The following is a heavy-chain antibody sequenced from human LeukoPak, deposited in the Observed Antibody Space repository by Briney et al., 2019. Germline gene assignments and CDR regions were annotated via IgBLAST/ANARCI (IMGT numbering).Heavy chain of an antibody. CDR1: GFTFSSYA. J-gene: IGHJ4*02. D-gene: IGHD3-10*01. V-gene: IGHV3-23*01. Sequence: GGSLRLSCAASGFTFSSYAMSWVRQAPGKGLEWVSAISGSGGSTYYADSVKGRLTISRDNSKNTLYLQMNSLRAEDTAVYYCAKDLLSNYYGSGTGWGFDYWGQGTLVTVSS. CDR2: ISGSGGST. CDR3: AKDLLSNYYGSGTGWGFDY.